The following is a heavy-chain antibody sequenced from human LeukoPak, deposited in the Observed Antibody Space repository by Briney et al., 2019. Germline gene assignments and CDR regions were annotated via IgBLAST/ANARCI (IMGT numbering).Heavy chain of an antibody. CDR3: ARWDSGLVGYYYYMDV. CDR2: INPNSGGT. CDR1: GYTFTSYA. Sequence: ASVKVSCKASGYTFTSYAMNWVRQAPGQGLEWMGWINPNSGGTNYAQKFQGRVTMTRDTSISTAYMELSRLRSDDTAVYYCARWDSGLVGYYYYMDVWGKGTTVTISS. V-gene: IGHV1-2*02. D-gene: IGHD1-26*01. J-gene: IGHJ6*03.